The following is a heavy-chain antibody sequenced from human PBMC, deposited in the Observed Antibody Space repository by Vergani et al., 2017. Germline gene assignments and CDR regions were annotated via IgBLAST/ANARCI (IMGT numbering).Heavy chain of an antibody. D-gene: IGHD5-24*01. CDR3: ASREMATTSPDY. CDR2: IYHSGST. Sequence: QLQLQESGPGLVKPSETLSLTCTVSGYSISSGYYWGWIRQPPGKGLEWIGSIYHSGSTYYNPSLKSRVTISVDTSKNQFSLKLSSVTAADTAVYYCASREMATTSPDYWGQGTLVTVSS. V-gene: IGHV4-38-2*02. J-gene: IGHJ4*02. CDR1: GYSISSGYY.